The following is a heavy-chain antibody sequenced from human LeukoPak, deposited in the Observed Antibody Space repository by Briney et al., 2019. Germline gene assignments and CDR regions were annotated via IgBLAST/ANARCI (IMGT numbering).Heavy chain of an antibody. D-gene: IGHD3-22*01. J-gene: IGHJ4*02. V-gene: IGHV1-46*01. CDR1: GYTFTRYY. Sequence: ASVKVSCKASGYTFTRYYMHWVRQAPGQGLEWMGLINPSGGSTNYAHKFQGRVTMTRDMSTSTAYMDLSSLRSEDTAVYYCARGSAVRGWDDYSDYYPTFDYWGQATLVTVSS. CDR3: ARGSAVRGWDDYSDYYPTFDY. CDR2: INPSGGST.